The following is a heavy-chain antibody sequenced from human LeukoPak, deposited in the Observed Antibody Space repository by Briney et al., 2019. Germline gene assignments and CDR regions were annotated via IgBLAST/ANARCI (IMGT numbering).Heavy chain of an antibody. CDR2: IRFDGSEK. CDR3: ALGKNFGYHYFDF. V-gene: IGHV3-30*02. D-gene: IGHD2-2*03. CDR1: GFSFSNYG. Sequence: GGSLRHSCVASGFSFSNYGMHWVRRAPGKGLEWMTFIRFDGSEKYYADSVKGRFTISRDYSKNTLFLQMSSLRPEDTAVYYCALGKNFGYHYFDFWGQGALVTVSS. J-gene: IGHJ4*02.